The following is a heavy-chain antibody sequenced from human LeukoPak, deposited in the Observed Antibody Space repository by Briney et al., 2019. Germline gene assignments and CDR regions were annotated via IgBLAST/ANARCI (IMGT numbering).Heavy chain of an antibody. Sequence: GGSLRLSCAASGFTFSSYSMHWVRQAPGKGLEWISYISSGSSTIHYADSVKGRFTISRDNAENSLYLQMNSLRDEDTAVYYCARGVRASTGNYWFDPWGQGTLVSVSS. CDR2: ISSGSSTI. J-gene: IGHJ5*02. D-gene: IGHD3-9*01. CDR3: ARGVRASTGNYWFDP. V-gene: IGHV3-48*02. CDR1: GFTFSSYS.